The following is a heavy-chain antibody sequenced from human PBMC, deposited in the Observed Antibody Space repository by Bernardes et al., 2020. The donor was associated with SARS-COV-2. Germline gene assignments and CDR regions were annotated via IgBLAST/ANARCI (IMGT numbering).Heavy chain of an antibody. V-gene: IGHV3-23*01. Sequence: GGSLRLSCSASGFTFSDYAMSWVRQAPGKGLECVSNIRGVGTATYYADSVKGRFTISRDNSKNTLYLQMNSLRAEDTAVYYCPRAGTTGESDYWGQGTLVTVSS. CDR3: PRAGTTGESDY. CDR2: IRGVGTAT. J-gene: IGHJ4*02. D-gene: IGHD1-1*01. CDR1: GFTFSDYA.